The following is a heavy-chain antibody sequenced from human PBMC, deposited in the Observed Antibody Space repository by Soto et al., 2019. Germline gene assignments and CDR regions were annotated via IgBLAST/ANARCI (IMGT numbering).Heavy chain of an antibody. CDR1: GGSISSSSYY. V-gene: IGHV4-39*07. D-gene: IGHD1-26*01. CDR2: IHYSGST. J-gene: IGHJ6*02. CDR3: ARPTDGTYGMDV. Sequence: SETLSLTCTVSGGSISSSSYYWGWIRQPPGKGLEWIGSIHYSGSTYYNPSLKSRVTISVDTSKNQFSLKLSSVTAADTAVYYCARPTDGTYGMDVWGQGTTVTVSS.